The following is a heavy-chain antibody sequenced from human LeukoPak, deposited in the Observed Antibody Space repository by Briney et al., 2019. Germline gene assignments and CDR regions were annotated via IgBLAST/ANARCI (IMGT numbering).Heavy chain of an antibody. J-gene: IGHJ4*02. D-gene: IGHD3-10*01. CDR1: GFSFRNYW. CDR3: ARSFYSGSCVDY. Sequence: GGSLRLSCVASGFSFRNYWMSWVRQAPGKGLEWVANIKEDGSKKNHLDSVRGRFTISRDNAKNFLFLQMNSLRAEDTAVYYCARSFYSGSCVDYWGQGTLVTVSS. V-gene: IGHV3-7*01. CDR2: IKEDGSKK.